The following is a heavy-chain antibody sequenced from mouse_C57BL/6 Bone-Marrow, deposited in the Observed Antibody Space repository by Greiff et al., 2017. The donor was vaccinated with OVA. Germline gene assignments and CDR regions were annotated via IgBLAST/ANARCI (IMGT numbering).Heavy chain of an antibody. V-gene: IGHV1-69*01. Sequence: VQLQQPGAELVMPGASVKLSCKASGYTFTSYWMHWVKQRPGQGLEWIGEIDPSDSYTNYNQKFKGKSTLTVDKSSSTAYMQLSSLPSEDSAVYYCAIYYDYRFAYWGQGTLVTVSA. D-gene: IGHD2-4*01. CDR1: GYTFTSYW. J-gene: IGHJ3*01. CDR2: IDPSDSYT. CDR3: AIYYDYRFAY.